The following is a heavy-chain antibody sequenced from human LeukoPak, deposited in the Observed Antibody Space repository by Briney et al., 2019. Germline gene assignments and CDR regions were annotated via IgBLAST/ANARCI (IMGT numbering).Heavy chain of an antibody. CDR3: ARVGGHCSGGSCYSPSPNFDY. Sequence: GGSLRLSCAASGFTFNRYGMHWVRQAPGKGLEWVANIKQDGSEKYYVDSVKGRFTISRDNAKNSLCLQMNSLRVEDTAVYYCARVGGHCSGGSCYSPSPNFDYWGQGTLVTVSS. J-gene: IGHJ4*02. D-gene: IGHD2-15*01. CDR1: GFTFNRYG. V-gene: IGHV3-7*01. CDR2: IKQDGSEK.